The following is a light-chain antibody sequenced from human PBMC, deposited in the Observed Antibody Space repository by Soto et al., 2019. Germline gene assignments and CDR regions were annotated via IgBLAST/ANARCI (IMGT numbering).Light chain of an antibody. J-gene: IGLJ2*01. CDR2: DVS. CDR1: SSDVGGYNY. Sequence: QSALTQPASVSGSPGQSITISCTGTSSDVGGYNYVSWYQQHPGKAPKLMIYDVSKRPSGVPDRFSGSKSGNTASLTISGLQAEDEADYYCCSYAGSLVVFGGGTQLTVL. CDR3: CSYAGSLVV. V-gene: IGLV2-11*01.